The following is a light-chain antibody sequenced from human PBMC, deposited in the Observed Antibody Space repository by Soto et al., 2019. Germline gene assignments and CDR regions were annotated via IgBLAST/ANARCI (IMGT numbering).Light chain of an antibody. CDR1: SSDVGYYNY. CDR3: SSYAAGSIYV. V-gene: IGLV2-14*01. Sequence: QSALTQPASVSGSPGQSITISCTGTSSDVGYYNYVSWFQQHPGKAPKLMISEVVNRPSGVSIRFSGSKSGDTASLTITGLQAEYEADYYCSSYAAGSIYVFGTGTKVTVL. J-gene: IGLJ1*01. CDR2: EVV.